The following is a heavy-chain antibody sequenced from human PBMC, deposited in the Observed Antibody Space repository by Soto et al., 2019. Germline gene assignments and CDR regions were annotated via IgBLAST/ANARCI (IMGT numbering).Heavy chain of an antibody. CDR1: GGSVSSGSYY. D-gene: IGHD3-3*01. CDR2: IYYSGST. Sequence: PSETLSLTCTVSGGSVSSGSYYWSWIRQPPVKGLEWIGYIYYSGSTNYNPSLKSRVTISVDTSKNQFSLKLSSVTAADTAVYYCARENKAIFGVVPYYYYGMDVWGQGTTLTVSS. J-gene: IGHJ6*02. CDR3: ARENKAIFGVVPYYYYGMDV. V-gene: IGHV4-61*01.